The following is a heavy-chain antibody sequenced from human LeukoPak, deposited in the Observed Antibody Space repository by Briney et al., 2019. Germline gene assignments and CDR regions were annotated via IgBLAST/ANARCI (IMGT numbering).Heavy chain of an antibody. J-gene: IGHJ4*02. CDR3: AKESAYYDSSNFDY. CDR1: GFTFSSYG. CDR2: IRYDGSNK. D-gene: IGHD3-22*01. V-gene: IGHV3-30*02. Sequence: GGSLRLSCAASGFTFSSYGMHWVRQAPGKGLEWVAFIRYDGSNKYYADSVKGRFTISRDNSKNTLYLQMNSLRAEDTAVYYCAKESAYYDSSNFDYWGQGTLVTVSS.